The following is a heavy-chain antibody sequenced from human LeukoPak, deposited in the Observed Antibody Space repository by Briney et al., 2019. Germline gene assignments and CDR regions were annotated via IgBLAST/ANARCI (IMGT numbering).Heavy chain of an antibody. CDR2: INHSGST. V-gene: IGHV4-34*01. J-gene: IGHJ4*02. D-gene: IGHD4-17*01. CDR1: GGSFSGYY. Sequence: SETLSLTCAVYGGSFSGYYWSWIRQPPGKGLEWIGEINHSGSTNYNPSLKGRVTISVDTSKNQFSLKLSSVTAADTAVYYCANSIDFDYGDYYFDYWGQGALVTISS. CDR3: ANSIDFDYGDYYFDY.